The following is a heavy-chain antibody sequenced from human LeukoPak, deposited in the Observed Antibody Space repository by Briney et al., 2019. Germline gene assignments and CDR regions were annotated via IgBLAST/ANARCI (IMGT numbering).Heavy chain of an antibody. V-gene: IGHV4-30-4*01. CDR1: GGSISSGDYY. Sequence: SETLSLTCTVSGGSISSGDYYWSWIRQPPGKGLEWIGYIYYSGSTYYNPSLKSRVTISVDTSKNQFSLKLSSVTAADTAVYYCARASLRYLDWFRFYYYGMDVWGQGTTVTVSS. J-gene: IGHJ6*02. D-gene: IGHD3-9*01. CDR2: IYYSGST. CDR3: ARASLRYLDWFRFYYYGMDV.